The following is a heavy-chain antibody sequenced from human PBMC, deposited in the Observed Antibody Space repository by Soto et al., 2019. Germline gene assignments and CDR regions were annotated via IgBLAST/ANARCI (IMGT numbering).Heavy chain of an antibody. V-gene: IGHV3-23*01. CDR3: AKDRYGGGHFYYYMDV. D-gene: IGHD4-17*01. Sequence: EVQLLESGGGLVQPGGSLRLSCAASGFTFSNYAMSWVRQTPGKGLEWVSAISGSGGTTYSADSMKGRFTISRDNSKNMLYLQMNSLRAEDTAAYYCAKDRYGGGHFYYYMDVWGKGTTVTVSS. CDR1: GFTFSNYA. J-gene: IGHJ6*03. CDR2: ISGSGGTT.